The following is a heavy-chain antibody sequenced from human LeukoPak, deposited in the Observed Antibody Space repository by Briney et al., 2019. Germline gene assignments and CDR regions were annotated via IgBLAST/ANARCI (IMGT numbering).Heavy chain of an antibody. CDR2: ISGSGGST. J-gene: IGHJ4*02. CDR3: AKDQYDSSGPFDN. V-gene: IGHV3-23*01. CDR1: GFTFSRYA. Sequence: GGSLRLSCVATGFTFSRYAMSWVRQAPGKGLEWDSLISGSGGSTRYADSVKGRFTISRDNSKNTLYLQMNSLRAEDTAVYYCAKDQYDSSGPFDNWGQGTLVTVSS. D-gene: IGHD3-22*01.